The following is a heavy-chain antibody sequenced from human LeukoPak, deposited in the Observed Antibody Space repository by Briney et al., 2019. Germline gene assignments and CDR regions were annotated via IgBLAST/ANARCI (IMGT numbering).Heavy chain of an antibody. J-gene: IGHJ4*02. CDR1: GGSNISADHY. CDR2: IFYSGST. Sequence: PSETLSLTCTVSGGSNISADHYWRWIRQPPGKGLEWIGYIFYSGSTYYNPSLKSRLTTSVDTSKNQFSLKLSSVTAADTAVYYCARGYYDVLTNYPKNFDQWGQGTLVTVSS. CDR3: ARGYYDVLTNYPKNFDQ. V-gene: IGHV4-30-4*01. D-gene: IGHD3-9*01.